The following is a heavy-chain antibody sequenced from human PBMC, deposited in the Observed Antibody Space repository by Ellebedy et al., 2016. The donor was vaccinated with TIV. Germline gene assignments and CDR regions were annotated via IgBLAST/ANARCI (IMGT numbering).Heavy chain of an antibody. J-gene: IGHJ6*02. D-gene: IGHD3-10*01. Sequence: ASVKVSXKASGYSFASYGINWVRQAPGQGLEWLGGHTNYAQGFQGRVRMNTDTSRSTAYMELKSLRIDDTAVYYCARTWTSVRGVLDVWGQGTTVSVSS. CDR3: ARTWTSVRGVLDV. V-gene: IGHV1-18*01. CDR1: GYSFASYG. CDR2: HT.